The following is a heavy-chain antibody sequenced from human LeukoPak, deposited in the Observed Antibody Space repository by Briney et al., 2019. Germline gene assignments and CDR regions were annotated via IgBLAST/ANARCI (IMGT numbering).Heavy chain of an antibody. D-gene: IGHD6-19*01. Sequence: GGSLRLSCAASGFAFGSSAMTWVRQAPGKGLEGASSIDASGGNTYYADSVKGRFTISRDNSKNTFYLQMDTLRADDTAVYYCAKGSGSGWYGWFAPWGQGALVTVSS. CDR3: AKGSGSGWYGWFAP. CDR1: GFAFGSSA. V-gene: IGHV3-23*01. CDR2: IDASGGNT. J-gene: IGHJ5*02.